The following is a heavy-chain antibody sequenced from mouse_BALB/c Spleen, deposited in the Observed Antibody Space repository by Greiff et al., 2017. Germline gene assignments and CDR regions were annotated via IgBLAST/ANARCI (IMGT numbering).Heavy chain of an antibody. V-gene: IGHV5-17*02. Sequence: EVKLVESGGGLVQPGGSRKLSCAASGFTFSSFGMHWVRQAPEKGLEWVAYISSGSSTIYYADTVKGRFTISRDNPKNTLFLQMTSLRSEDTAMYYCAQATARARREYAMDYWGQGTSVTVSS. J-gene: IGHJ4*01. D-gene: IGHD3-2*01. CDR2: ISSGSSTI. CDR1: GFTFSSFG. CDR3: AQATARARREYAMDY.